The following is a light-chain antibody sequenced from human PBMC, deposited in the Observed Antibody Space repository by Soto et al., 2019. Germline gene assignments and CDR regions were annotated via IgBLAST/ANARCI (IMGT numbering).Light chain of an antibody. CDR3: HHYNNWPPWT. Sequence: EIVMTQSPATLSVSPGERATLSCRASQSVSSNLAWYQQKPGQAPRLLIYGASTRATCIPARFSGSGSGTKFSLTISSMQSEDFAIYFCHHYNNWPPWTFGQGTKVEIK. CDR2: GAS. V-gene: IGKV3-15*01. CDR1: QSVSSN. J-gene: IGKJ1*01.